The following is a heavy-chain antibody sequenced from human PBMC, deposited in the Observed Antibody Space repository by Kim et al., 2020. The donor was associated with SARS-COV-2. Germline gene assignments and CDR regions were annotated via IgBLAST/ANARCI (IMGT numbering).Heavy chain of an antibody. J-gene: IGHJ3*02. CDR1: GFTFSSYA. D-gene: IGHD3-16*01. CDR2: ISGSGGST. Sequence: GGSLRLSCAASGFTFSSYAMSWVRQAPGKGLEWVSAISGSGGSTYYADSVKGRFTISRDNSKNTLYLQMNSLRAEDTAVYYCAKARPGGDGYTLNAFDIWGQGTMVTVSS. CDR3: AKARPGGDGYTLNAFDI. V-gene: IGHV3-23*01.